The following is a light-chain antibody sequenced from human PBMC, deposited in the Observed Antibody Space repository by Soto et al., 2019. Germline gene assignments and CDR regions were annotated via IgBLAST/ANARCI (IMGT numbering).Light chain of an antibody. Sequence: DIQMIQSPSSLSASVGDRVTITCQASQSISNYLNWYQQKPGKVPKLLITDASNLETGVSSRFSGSGSGTDFTLSISSLQPEDIATYFCQQYDDVPLTFGGGTKVEIK. CDR2: DAS. V-gene: IGKV1-33*01. CDR1: QSISNY. J-gene: IGKJ4*01. CDR3: QQYDDVPLT.